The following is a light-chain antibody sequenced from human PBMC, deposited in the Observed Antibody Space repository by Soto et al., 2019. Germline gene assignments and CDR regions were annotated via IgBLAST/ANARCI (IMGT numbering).Light chain of an antibody. Sequence: QAVVTQPPSVSGAPGQRVTMSCTGSSSNIGAGYDVHWFQQLPGTAPRLLIYGNINRLSGVPARFSGSKSGTSASLAITGLQAEDEADYYCQSYDSSLSDWVFGGGTKLTVL. CDR2: GNI. V-gene: IGLV1-40*01. J-gene: IGLJ3*02. CDR1: SSNIGAGYD. CDR3: QSYDSSLSDWV.